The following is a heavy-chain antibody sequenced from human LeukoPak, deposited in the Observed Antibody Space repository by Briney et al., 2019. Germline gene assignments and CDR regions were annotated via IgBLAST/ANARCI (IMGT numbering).Heavy chain of an antibody. D-gene: IGHD3-22*01. CDR3: ARGMVMTTIDY. J-gene: IGHJ4*02. Sequence: PSQTLSLACTVSGGSISSGGYYWSWIRQPPGKGLEWIGYIYYSGSTYYNPSLKSRVTISVDTSKNQFSLKLSSVTAADTAVYYCARGMVMTTIDYWGQGTLVTVSS. V-gene: IGHV4-30-4*08. CDR2: IYYSGST. CDR1: GGSISSGGYY.